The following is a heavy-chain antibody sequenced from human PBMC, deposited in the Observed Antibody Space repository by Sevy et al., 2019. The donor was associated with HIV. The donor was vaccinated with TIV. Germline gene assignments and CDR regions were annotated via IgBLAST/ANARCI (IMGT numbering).Heavy chain of an antibody. CDR1: GFTFSSYA. J-gene: IGHJ4*02. V-gene: IGHV3-30*04. CDR3: ARDLLGYCSSTSCPHFDY. CDR2: ISYDGSNK. D-gene: IGHD2-2*01. Sequence: GGSLRLSCAASGFTFSSYAMHWVRQAPGKGLEWVAVISYDGSNKYYADSVKGRFTISRDNSKNTLYLQMNSPRAEDTAVYYCARDLLGYCSSTSCPHFDYWGQGTLVTVSS.